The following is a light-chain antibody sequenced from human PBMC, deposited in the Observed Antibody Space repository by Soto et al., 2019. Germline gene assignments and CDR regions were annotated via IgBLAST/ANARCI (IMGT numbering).Light chain of an antibody. Sequence: EIVLTQSPVTLSLSPGERATLSCRASQSVNSMLAWYQQKPGQAPRLLIYGASTRATGIPARFSGSGSGTDFTLTISSLEPEDFAVYYCQQRSNWPLITFGQGTRLEIK. J-gene: IGKJ5*01. CDR1: QSVNSM. CDR2: GAS. CDR3: QQRSNWPLIT. V-gene: IGKV3-11*01.